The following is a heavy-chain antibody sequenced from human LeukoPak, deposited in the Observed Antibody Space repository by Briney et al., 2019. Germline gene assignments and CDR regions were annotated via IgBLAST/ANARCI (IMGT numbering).Heavy chain of an antibody. CDR3: ARVTGYMVEDFFDY. CDR1: GGSISSYY. D-gene: IGHD3-9*01. J-gene: IGHJ4*02. V-gene: IGHV4-59*01. Sequence: SETLSLTCTVSGGSISSYYWSWIRQPPGKGLEWLGYIYYSGSTNYNPSLKSRVTISVDTSKNQFSLKLRYVTAADTAVYYCARVTGYMVEDFFDYWGQGTLVTVSS. CDR2: IYYSGST.